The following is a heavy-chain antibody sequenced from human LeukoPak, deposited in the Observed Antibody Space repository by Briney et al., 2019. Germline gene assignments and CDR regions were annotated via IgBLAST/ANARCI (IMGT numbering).Heavy chain of an antibody. CDR2: MNPNSGNT. CDR3: ARLAAGTANVVDC. D-gene: IGHD6-19*01. CDR1: EYTFTSYD. Sequence: ASVKVSCKASEYTFTSYDINWVRQATGQGLEWMGWMNPNSGNTGYAQKFQGRVTMTRNTSISTAYMELSSLRSEDTAVYYCARLAAGTANVVDCWGQGTLVTVST. V-gene: IGHV1-8*01. J-gene: IGHJ4*02.